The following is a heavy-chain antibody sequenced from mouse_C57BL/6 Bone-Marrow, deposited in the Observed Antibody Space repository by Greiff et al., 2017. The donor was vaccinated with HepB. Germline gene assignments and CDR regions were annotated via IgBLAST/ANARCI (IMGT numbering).Heavy chain of an antibody. J-gene: IGHJ3*01. CDR2: IYPGDGDT. CDR1: GYAFSSYW. CDR3: ANYGNYDWFAY. D-gene: IGHD2-1*01. V-gene: IGHV1-80*01. Sequence: VKLQESGAELVKPGASVKISCKASGYAFSSYWMNWVKQRPGKGLEWIGQIYPGDGDTNYNGKFKGKATLTADKSSSTAYMQLSSLTSEDSAVYFCANYGNYDWFAYWGQGTLVTVSA.